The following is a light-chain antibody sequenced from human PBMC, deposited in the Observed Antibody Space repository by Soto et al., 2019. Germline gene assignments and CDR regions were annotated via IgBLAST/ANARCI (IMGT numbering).Light chain of an antibody. CDR3: QQYNNWPLHT. CDR2: DAS. Sequence: EIVLTQSPGTLSLSPGEGATVSCRASQSVNSNLLAWFQQKPGQAPRLLIHDASRRATGIPDRFSGSGSGTEFTLTISSLQSEDFAVYYCQQYNNWPLHTFGQGTKLEIK. V-gene: IGKV3D-15*01. J-gene: IGKJ2*01. CDR1: QSVNSN.